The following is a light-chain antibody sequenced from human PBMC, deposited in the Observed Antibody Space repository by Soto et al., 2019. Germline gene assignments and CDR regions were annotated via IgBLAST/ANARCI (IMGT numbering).Light chain of an antibody. CDR1: QSVSSSY. CDR3: QQYGSSLFT. Sequence: EIVLTQSPGTLSLSPGERATLSCRASQSVSSSYLAWYQQKPGQAPRLLIYGASSRATRIPARFSGSGSGTDFTLTISRLEPEDFAVYYCQQYGSSLFTFGPGTKVDIK. CDR2: GAS. V-gene: IGKV3-20*01. J-gene: IGKJ3*01.